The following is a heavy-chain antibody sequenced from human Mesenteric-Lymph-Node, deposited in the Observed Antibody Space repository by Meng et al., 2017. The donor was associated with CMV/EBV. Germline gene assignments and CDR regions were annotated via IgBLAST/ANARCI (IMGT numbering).Heavy chain of an antibody. J-gene: IGHJ4*02. Sequence: CKASGYTFTSYYIHWVRQAPGQGLEWMGLINPGGGSTSYAQRFQGRVTMTRDTSTTTVYMELSSLTSEDTAVYYCARRYGSWSQFDYWGQGTLVTVSS. CDR3: ARRYGSWSQFDY. CDR2: INPGGGST. V-gene: IGHV1-46*01. CDR1: GYTFTSYY. D-gene: IGHD6-13*01.